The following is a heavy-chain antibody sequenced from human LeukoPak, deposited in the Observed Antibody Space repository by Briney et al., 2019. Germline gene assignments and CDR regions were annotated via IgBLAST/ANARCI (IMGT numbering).Heavy chain of an antibody. V-gene: IGHV2-5*02. CDR2: IFWDDDK. D-gene: IGHD2-21*02. CDR3: VHSTRAPSCIGGNCYCFDY. J-gene: IGHJ4*02. Sequence: SGPTLVKPTQTLTLTCTFSGFSVSTSGVGVGWIRQPPGKALEWLALIFWDDDKRFRPSLESRLTITKDSSRNQVVLTMTNMDPVDTATYYCVHSTRAPSCIGGNCYCFDYWGQGALVTVSS. CDR1: GFSVSTSGVG.